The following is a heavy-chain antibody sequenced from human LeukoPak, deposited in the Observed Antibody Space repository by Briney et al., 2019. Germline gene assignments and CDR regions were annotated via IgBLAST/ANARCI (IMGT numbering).Heavy chain of an antibody. CDR3: ARGLGYYDSSGYYYVALYYYYYYMDV. D-gene: IGHD3-22*01. Sequence: SETLSLTCAVYGGSFSGYYWSWIRQPPGKGLEWIGEINHSGSTNYNPSLKSRVTISVDTSKNQFSLKLSFVTAADTAVYYCARGLGYYDSSGYYYVALYYYYYYMDVWGKGTTVTVSS. CDR1: GGSFSGYY. V-gene: IGHV4-34*01. CDR2: INHSGST. J-gene: IGHJ6*03.